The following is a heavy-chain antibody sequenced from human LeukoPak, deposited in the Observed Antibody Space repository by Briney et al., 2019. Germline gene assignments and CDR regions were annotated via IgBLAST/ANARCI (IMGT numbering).Heavy chain of an antibody. CDR2: IYYSGST. CDR1: GGSLISTTYY. V-gene: IGHV4-39*07. D-gene: IGHD3-22*01. Sequence: SETLSLTCAVSGGSLISTTYYWGWIRQPPGKGLEWIGSIYYSGSTYYNPSLKSRVTMSVDTSKSQFSLKLSSVTAADTAVYYCARLGGYYDSSANWFDPWGQGTLVTVSS. J-gene: IGHJ5*02. CDR3: ARLGGYYDSSANWFDP.